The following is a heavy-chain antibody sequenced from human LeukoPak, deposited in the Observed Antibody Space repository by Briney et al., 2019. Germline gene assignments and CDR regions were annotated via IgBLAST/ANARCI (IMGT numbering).Heavy chain of an antibody. J-gene: IGHJ5*02. CDR2: INPNSGGT. V-gene: IGHV1-2*02. D-gene: IGHD6-6*01. Sequence: ASVKVSCKASGYTFTRYYMHWVGQAPGQGLEGMGWINPNSGGTNYAQKFQGRVTMTRDTSISTAYMELSRLRSDDTAVYYCARGQYSSSYEGPDNLFDPWGQGTLVTVSS. CDR3: ARGQYSSSYEGPDNLFDP. CDR1: GYTFTRYY.